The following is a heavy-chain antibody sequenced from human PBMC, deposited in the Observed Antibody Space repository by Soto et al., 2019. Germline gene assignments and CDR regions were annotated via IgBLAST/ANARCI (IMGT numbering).Heavy chain of an antibody. Sequence: VKVSCKASGYTFTSYDINWVRQATGQGLEWMGWMNPNSGNTGYAQKFQGRVTMTRNTSISTAYIELRNLRSDDTAVYYCARGSYYDSSGYYDYWGQGTLVTVSS. V-gene: IGHV1-8*01. J-gene: IGHJ4*02. CDR1: GYTFTSYD. CDR3: ARGSYYDSSGYYDY. CDR2: MNPNSGNT. D-gene: IGHD3-22*01.